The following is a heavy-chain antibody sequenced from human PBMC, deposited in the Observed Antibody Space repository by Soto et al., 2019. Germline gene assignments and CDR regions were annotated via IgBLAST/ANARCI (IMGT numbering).Heavy chain of an antibody. J-gene: IGHJ3*02. Sequence: ASVKVSCKASGYTFTSYDINWVRQATGRGLEWMGWMNPNSGNTGYAQKFQGRVTMTRNTSISTAYMELSSLRSEDTAVYYCASAVVVAANDAFDIWGQGTMVTVSS. V-gene: IGHV1-8*01. CDR1: GYTFTSYD. CDR2: MNPNSGNT. CDR3: ASAVVVAANDAFDI. D-gene: IGHD2-15*01.